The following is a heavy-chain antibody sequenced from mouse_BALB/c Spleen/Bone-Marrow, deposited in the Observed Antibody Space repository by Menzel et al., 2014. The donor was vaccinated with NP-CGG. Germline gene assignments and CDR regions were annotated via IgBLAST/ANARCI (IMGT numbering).Heavy chain of an antibody. CDR2: IDPANGNT. CDR3: ARAIFDIYYGY. CDR1: GINIKDTY. J-gene: IGHJ2*01. Sequence: EVQLVESGAELVRPGASVKLSCTASGINIKDTYLHWVKQRPEQGLDWIGRIDPANGNTKYDPKFQGKATITADTSSNTAYLQLSSLTSEDTAVYYCARAIFDIYYGYRGQGTTLTVSS. D-gene: IGHD1-2*01. V-gene: IGHV14-3*02.